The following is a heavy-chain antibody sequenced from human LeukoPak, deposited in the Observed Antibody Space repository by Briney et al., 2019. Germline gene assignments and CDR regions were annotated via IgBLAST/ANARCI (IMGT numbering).Heavy chain of an antibody. CDR3: ASHSSSWYSRGKDY. V-gene: IGHV4-39*01. CDR2: LYYGGSF. J-gene: IGHJ4*02. CDR1: GGSISSSSNY. Sequence: SETLSLTCSVSGGSISSSSNYWGWIRQPPGKGLEWIGSLYYGGSFYYNPSLKSRVTISVDTSKIQFSLKLTSVTATDTAMYYCASHSSSWYSRGKDYWGQGTLVTVSS. D-gene: IGHD6-13*01.